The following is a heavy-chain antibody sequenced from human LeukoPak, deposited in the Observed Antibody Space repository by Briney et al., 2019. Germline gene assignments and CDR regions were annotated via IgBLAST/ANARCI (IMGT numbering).Heavy chain of an antibody. Sequence: GGSLRLSCAASGFSASGNYISWVRQSPGTGREWGSVIYSGETTYYADPVKGRFTDYRDNFKNTEYLQMNSLRAEDTALYYCARGYSSSSFFDYWGQGTLVTVSS. V-gene: IGHV3-66*01. J-gene: IGHJ4*02. CDR1: GFSASGNY. D-gene: IGHD6-6*01. CDR2: IYSGETT. CDR3: ARGYSSSSFFDY.